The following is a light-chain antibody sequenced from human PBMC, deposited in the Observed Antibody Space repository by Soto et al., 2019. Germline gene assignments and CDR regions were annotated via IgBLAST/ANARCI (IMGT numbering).Light chain of an antibody. CDR1: QTVRSN. CDR2: GAS. CDR3: QQYNDWPQT. Sequence: EILMTQSPTTLSASPGERATLSCRASQTVRSNLAWYQQKPGQAPRLLIYGASTRASGVPARFSGSGSGTEFTLTISSLQPEDFAAYYCQQYNDWPQTFGQGTKVDIK. J-gene: IGKJ1*01. V-gene: IGKV3-15*01.